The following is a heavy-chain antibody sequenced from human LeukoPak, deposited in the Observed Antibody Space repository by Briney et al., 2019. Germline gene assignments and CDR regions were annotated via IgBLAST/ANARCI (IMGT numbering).Heavy chain of an antibody. J-gene: IGHJ6*02. V-gene: IGHV3-30*04. Sequence: GGSLRLSCAASGFTFSSYAMHWVRQAPGKGLEWVAVISYDGRNKYYADSVKGRFTISRDNSKNTLYLQMNSLRAEDTAVYYCARDRVVVVVAADYYYYGMDVWGQGTTVTVSS. CDR2: ISYDGRNK. D-gene: IGHD2-15*01. CDR3: ARDRVVVVVAADYYYYGMDV. CDR1: GFTFSSYA.